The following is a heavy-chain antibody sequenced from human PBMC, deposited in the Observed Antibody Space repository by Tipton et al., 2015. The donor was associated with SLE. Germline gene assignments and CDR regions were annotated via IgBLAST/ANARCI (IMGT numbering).Heavy chain of an antibody. J-gene: IGHJ4*02. Sequence: TLSLTCTFSGDSVGTNYWNWSRQPAGKGLEWIGRLYGSGSPTHYNPPLEGRVTVSVDTSQNQVSLKLTSVTAADTAVYYCARIRPGHGDPFDFWGQGTLVTVSS. CDR3: ARIRPGHGDPFDF. D-gene: IGHD4-17*01. CDR1: GDSVGTNY. V-gene: IGHV4-4*07. CDR2: LYGSGSP.